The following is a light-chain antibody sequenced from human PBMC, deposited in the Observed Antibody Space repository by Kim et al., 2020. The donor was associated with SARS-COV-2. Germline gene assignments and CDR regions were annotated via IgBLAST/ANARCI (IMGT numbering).Light chain of an antibody. Sequence: QSALTQPASVSASPGQSISISCTGTSSDVGASNHVSWYLHPPGKAPKLIIYDVNKRPSGVSNRFSGSKSGNTASLTISGLQPEDEADYYCCSHRSGVTWVFGGGTKVTVL. CDR1: SSDVGASNH. CDR2: DVN. V-gene: IGLV2-14*03. CDR3: CSHRSGVTWV. J-gene: IGLJ3*02.